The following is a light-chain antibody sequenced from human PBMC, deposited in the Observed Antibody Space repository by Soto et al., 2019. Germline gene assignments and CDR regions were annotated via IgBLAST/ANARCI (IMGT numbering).Light chain of an antibody. CDR3: QQGSS. CDR2: DAS. V-gene: IGKV3-11*01. Sequence: EIVLTQSPVTLSLSPGERATLSCRASQSISSSLAWYQQKLGQAPRLLIYDASNRGTGIPARFSGSGSGTDFTLTISSLEPEDVAVYYCQQGSSFGGGTQVEIK. J-gene: IGKJ4*01. CDR1: QSISSS.